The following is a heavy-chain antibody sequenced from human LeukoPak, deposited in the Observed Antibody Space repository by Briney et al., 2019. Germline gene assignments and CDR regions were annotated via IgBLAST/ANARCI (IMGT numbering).Heavy chain of an antibody. J-gene: IGHJ4*02. V-gene: IGHV3-48*03. CDR3: ARGRSTTMIVVVITPFDY. CDR1: GFTFSSYE. Sequence: GGSLRLSCAASGFTFSSYEMNWVRQAPGKGLEWVSYISSGSTIYYADSVKGRFTISRDNAKNSLYLQMNSLRAEDTAVYYCARGRSTTMIVVVITPFDYWGQGTLVTVSS. CDR2: ISSGSTI. D-gene: IGHD3-22*01.